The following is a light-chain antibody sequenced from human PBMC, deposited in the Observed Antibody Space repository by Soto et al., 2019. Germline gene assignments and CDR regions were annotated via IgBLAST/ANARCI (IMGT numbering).Light chain of an antibody. J-gene: IGKJ1*01. Sequence: VLPQSPPPLSLSRGQRATLSCRVGRRGSSYLAWYQQKPGQAPRLLIYDASNRATGIPARFSGSGSGTDFTLTISSLEPEDVAVYYCHQHSNWPPCTFGQGTKVDIK. CDR3: HQHSNWPPCT. CDR2: DAS. V-gene: IGKV3-11*01. CDR1: RRGSSY.